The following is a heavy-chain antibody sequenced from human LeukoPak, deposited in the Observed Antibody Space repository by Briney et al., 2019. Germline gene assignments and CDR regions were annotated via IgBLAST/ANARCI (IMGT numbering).Heavy chain of an antibody. V-gene: IGHV4-30-2*01. D-gene: IGHD3-10*01. J-gene: IGHJ4*02. CDR2: IYHSGST. Sequence: PSETLSLTCAVSGGSISSGGYPWNWIRQPPGKGLEWIGYIYHSGSTYYNPSLKSRVTISVDRSKNQFSLKLSSVTAADTAVYYCARDLGDPSDYWGQGTLVTVSS. CDR3: ARDLGDPSDY. CDR1: GGSISSGGYP.